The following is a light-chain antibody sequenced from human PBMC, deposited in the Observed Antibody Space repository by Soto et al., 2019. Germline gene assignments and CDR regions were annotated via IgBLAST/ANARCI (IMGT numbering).Light chain of an antibody. Sequence: QSVLTQPASVSGSPGQSITISCTGTSSDVGGHDYVSWYQQHPGRAPKLLIYDVTNRPSGVSDRFSGSKSGNTASLTISGLQAEYESGYYCTSYTSRRSYVFATGTKVTVL. CDR3: TSYTSRRSYV. CDR1: SSDVGGHDY. CDR2: DVT. J-gene: IGLJ1*01. V-gene: IGLV2-14*03.